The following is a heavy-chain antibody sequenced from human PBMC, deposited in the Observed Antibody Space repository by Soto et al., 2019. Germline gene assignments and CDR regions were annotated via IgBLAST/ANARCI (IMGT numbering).Heavy chain of an antibody. CDR3: ASSQGSSSYNWFDP. Sequence: SETLSLTCAVYGGSFSGYYWSWIRQPPGKGLEWIGEINHSGSTNYNPSLKSRVTISVDTSKNQFSLKLSSVTAADTAVYYCASSQGSSSYNWFDPWGQGTLVTVSS. J-gene: IGHJ5*02. V-gene: IGHV4-34*01. CDR1: GGSFSGYY. CDR2: INHSGST. D-gene: IGHD6-6*01.